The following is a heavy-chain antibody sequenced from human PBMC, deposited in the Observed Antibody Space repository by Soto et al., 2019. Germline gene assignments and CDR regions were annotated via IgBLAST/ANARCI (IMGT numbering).Heavy chain of an antibody. J-gene: IGHJ4*02. CDR3: GMKYDY. Sequence: GGSLRLSCAAPGFTFSKYAMSWVRQAPGKGLEWVSAINAGGNSTKSADSVKGRFTISRDNSKNTVYLQMNNLRAEDTAIYYCGMKYDYWGQGTLVTVSS. CDR2: INAGGNST. V-gene: IGHV3-23*01. CDR1: GFTFSKYA.